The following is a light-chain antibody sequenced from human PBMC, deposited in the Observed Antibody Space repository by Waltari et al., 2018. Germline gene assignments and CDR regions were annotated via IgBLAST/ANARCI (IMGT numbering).Light chain of an antibody. CDR1: QSIQRY. Sequence: EIVLTQSPATLSLSPGGRATLSCRASQSIQRYLGWYQQKPGQAPRLLIYHAYNRATGVLARFSGSGSETDFTLTISSLEPEDSAIYYCQQRADWPLTFGGGTTVEIK. V-gene: IGKV3-11*01. CDR3: QQRADWPLT. CDR2: HAY. J-gene: IGKJ4*01.